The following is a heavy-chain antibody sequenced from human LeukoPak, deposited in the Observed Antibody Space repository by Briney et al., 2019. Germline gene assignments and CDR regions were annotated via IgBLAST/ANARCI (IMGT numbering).Heavy chain of an antibody. V-gene: IGHV5-51*01. J-gene: IGHJ4*02. CDR1: GYSITSSW. Sequence: GESLKISCKGFGYSITSSWIGWVRQMPGKGLEWMGIIYPGDSDTRYSPSFQGQVTISADKSISTAYLQWSSLKASDTAMYYCARPLLFAGTGDYWGQGTLVTVSS. CDR3: ARPLLFAGTGDY. D-gene: IGHD6-13*01. CDR2: IYPGDSDT.